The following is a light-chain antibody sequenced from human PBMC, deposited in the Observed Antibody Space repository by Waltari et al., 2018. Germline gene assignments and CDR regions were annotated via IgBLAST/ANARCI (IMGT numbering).Light chain of an antibody. CDR2: VAY. CDR3: QQYSSNPIT. V-gene: IGKV1-16*01. J-gene: IGKJ5*01. Sequence: QMTHSPSSLSSSLGDRVTTTCRASRGINNYFACFLQKLEEAPNSLIYVAYRLQSVVQSGCGGSGSATDFPLTISRLQPEDVGNYCCQQYSSNPITFGQGSRLEIK. CDR1: RGINNY.